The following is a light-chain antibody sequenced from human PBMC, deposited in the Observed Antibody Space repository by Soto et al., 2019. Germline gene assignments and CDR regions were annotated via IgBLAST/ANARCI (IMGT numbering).Light chain of an antibody. CDR2: DAS. J-gene: IGKJ4*01. CDR3: QQSGALPA. CDR1: QDNNNY. Sequence: DIQMTQSPSSLSASVGDRVTITCQASQDNNNYFNWYQQKPGKAPTLLIYDASNVDTGVPSRSSGSGSGTDFSFTISSMQRDDIAAYYCQQSGALPAFGGGT. V-gene: IGKV1-33*01.